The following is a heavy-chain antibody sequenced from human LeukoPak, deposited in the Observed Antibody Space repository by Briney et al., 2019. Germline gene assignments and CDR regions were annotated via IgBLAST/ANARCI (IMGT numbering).Heavy chain of an antibody. CDR2: IYTSAYT. V-gene: IGHV4-4*09. CDR1: GFPISSYV. CDR3: ARQIRPYDSSNYHGSLRAYYFDF. D-gene: IGHD3-22*01. J-gene: IGHJ4*02. Sequence: SETLSLTCTVTGFPISSYVWSWIRQPPGKGLEWIGFIYTSAYTNYNPSLKSRVTISVDRSKNQFSLKLSSVTAADTAVYFCARQIRPYDSSNYHGSLRAYYFDFWGQGTQVTVSS.